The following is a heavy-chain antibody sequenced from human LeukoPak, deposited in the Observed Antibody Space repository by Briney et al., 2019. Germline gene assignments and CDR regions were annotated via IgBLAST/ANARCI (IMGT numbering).Heavy chain of an antibody. Sequence: ASVKVSCKTSGYTFNNFGITWVRQAPGQGPEWMGWISIGDGRTHYGRKFQDRVSMTRDMSSNTALLELSSLRSDDTAVYFCSRSYYSSSWYYFDHWGQGTLVTVSS. CDR3: SRSYYSSSWYYFDH. CDR2: ISIGDGRT. V-gene: IGHV1-18*01. D-gene: IGHD2-15*01. CDR1: GYTFNNFG. J-gene: IGHJ4*02.